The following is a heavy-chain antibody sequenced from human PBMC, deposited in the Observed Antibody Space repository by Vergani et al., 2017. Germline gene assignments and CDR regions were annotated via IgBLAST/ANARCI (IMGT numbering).Heavy chain of an antibody. CDR1: GFTFSSYA. Sequence: EVQLLESGGGLVQPGGSLRLSCAASGFTFSSYAMSWVRQAPGKGLEWVSAISGSGGSTYYADSVKGRLTISRDNSKNTLYLQMNSLRAEDTAVYYCAKRYSSSWYLILNWYFDLWGRGTLVTVSS. CDR3: AKRYSSSWYLILNWYFDL. V-gene: IGHV3-23*01. J-gene: IGHJ2*01. CDR2: ISGSGGST. D-gene: IGHD6-13*01.